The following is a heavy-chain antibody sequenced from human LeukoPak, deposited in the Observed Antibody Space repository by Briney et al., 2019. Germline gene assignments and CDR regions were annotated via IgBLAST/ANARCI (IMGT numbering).Heavy chain of an antibody. D-gene: IGHD3-10*01. Sequence: PSETLSLTCTVSGGSISSYYWSWIRQPPGKGLEWIGYIYYSGSTNYNPSLKSRVTISVDTSKNQFSLKLSSVTAADTAVYYCARDSSPYGSGSYPYLYYYYGMDVWGQGTTVTVSS. CDR1: GGSISSYY. J-gene: IGHJ6*02. CDR2: IYYSGST. V-gene: IGHV4-59*01. CDR3: ARDSSPYGSGSYPYLYYYYGMDV.